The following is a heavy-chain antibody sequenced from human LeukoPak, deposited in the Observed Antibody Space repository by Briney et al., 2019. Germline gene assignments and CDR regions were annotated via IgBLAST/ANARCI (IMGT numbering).Heavy chain of an antibody. J-gene: IGHJ5*02. V-gene: IGHV1-69*02. CDR1: GGTFSSYT. CDR3: ARGYCSSTSCYLYWFDP. CDR2: IIPTLGIA. Sequence: ASVKVSCKASGGTFSSYTISWVRQAPGQGLEWMGRIIPTLGIANYAQKFQGRVTITADKSTSTAYMELSSLRSEDTAVYYCARGYCSSTSCYLYWFDPWGQGTLVTVSS. D-gene: IGHD2-2*01.